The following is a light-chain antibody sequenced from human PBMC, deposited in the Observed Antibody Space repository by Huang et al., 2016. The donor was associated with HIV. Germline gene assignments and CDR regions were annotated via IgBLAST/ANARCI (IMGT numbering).Light chain of an antibody. J-gene: IGKJ3*01. Sequence: VVMTQSPLSLPVTLGQPASISCRSSQSLVHSDGNTYLNWFQQRPGQSPRRLIYKVSNRDSGVPDRVSGSGSGTDFTLKISRVEAEDVGVYYCMQGTHQFTFGPGTKVDIK. CDR2: KVS. CDR1: QSLVHSDGNTY. V-gene: IGKV2-30*02. CDR3: MQGTHQFT.